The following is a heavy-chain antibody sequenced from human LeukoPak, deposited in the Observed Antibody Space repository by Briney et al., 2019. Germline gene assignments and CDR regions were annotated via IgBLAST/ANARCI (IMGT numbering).Heavy chain of an antibody. D-gene: IGHD6-13*01. CDR3: ARDREGSSSWDY. CDR2: IYSGGST. CDR1: GFTVSSNY. Sequence: GGSLRLSCAASGFTVSSNYMNWVRQAPGKGLEWVSTIYSGGSTYYADSVKGRFTISRDNSKNTLYLQMNSLRAEDTAVYYCARDREGSSSWDYWGQGTLVAVSS. V-gene: IGHV3-53*01. J-gene: IGHJ4*02.